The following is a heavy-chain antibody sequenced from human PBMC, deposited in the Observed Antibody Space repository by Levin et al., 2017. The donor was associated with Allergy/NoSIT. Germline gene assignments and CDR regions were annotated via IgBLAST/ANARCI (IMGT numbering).Heavy chain of an antibody. CDR1: GYSISRGYF. CDR3: ARDSPGSSSPGFEY. CDR2: IYHRGNI. Sequence: PSETLSLTCAVSGYSISRGYFWGWIRQPPGKGLEWIGSIYHRGNIYYNPSLKSRVTISVDTSKNQFSLKMSSVTAADTAVYYCARDSPGSSSPGFEYWGQGTLVTVSS. D-gene: IGHD6-6*01. V-gene: IGHV4-38-2*02. J-gene: IGHJ4*02.